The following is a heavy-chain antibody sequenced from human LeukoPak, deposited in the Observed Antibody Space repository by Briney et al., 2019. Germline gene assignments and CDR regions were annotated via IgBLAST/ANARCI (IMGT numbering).Heavy chain of an antibody. J-gene: IGHJ4*02. CDR2: IYYSGST. Sequence: SETLSLTCTVSGGSISIYYWSWIRQPPGKGLERIGYIYYSGSTNYNPSLKSRVTISVDTSKNQFSLKLSSVTAADTAVYYCARSYGPNYFDYWGQGTLVTVSS. D-gene: IGHD1-26*01. V-gene: IGHV4-59*01. CDR1: GGSISIYY. CDR3: ARSYGPNYFDY.